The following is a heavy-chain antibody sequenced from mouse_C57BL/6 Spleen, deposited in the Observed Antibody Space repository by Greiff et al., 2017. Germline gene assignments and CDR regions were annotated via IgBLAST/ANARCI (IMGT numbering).Heavy chain of an antibody. V-gene: IGHV1-69*01. J-gene: IGHJ3*01. CDR1: GYTFTSYW. Sequence: QVQLQQPGAELVMPGASVKLSCKASGYTFTSYWMHWVKQRPGQGLEWIGEIDPSDSYTNYNQKFKGKSTLTADNSSSTAYMQLSSLTSGDSAVDYCARGGVTGGLGFAYWGQGTLVTVSS. CDR3: ARGGVTGGLGFAY. D-gene: IGHD2-1*01. CDR2: IDPSDSYT.